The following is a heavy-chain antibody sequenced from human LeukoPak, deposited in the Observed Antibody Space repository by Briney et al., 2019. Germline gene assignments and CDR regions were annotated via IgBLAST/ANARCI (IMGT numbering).Heavy chain of an antibody. Sequence: SETLPLTCAVYGESFSGYYWNWIRQPPGKGLEWIGEINHSGNTKYNPSLKSRVTISADTSKNQFSLKLSSVTAADTAVYYCARYRGVVGIDYWGQGTLVTVSS. D-gene: IGHD2-15*01. CDR2: INHSGNT. CDR1: GESFSGYY. CDR3: ARYRGVVGIDY. V-gene: IGHV4-34*01. J-gene: IGHJ4*02.